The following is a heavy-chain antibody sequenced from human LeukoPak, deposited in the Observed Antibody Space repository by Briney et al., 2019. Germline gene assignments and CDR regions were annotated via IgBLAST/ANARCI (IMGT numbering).Heavy chain of an antibody. CDR2: MNPNSGNT. Sequence: ASVKVSCKASGYTFTSYDINWVRQATGQGLVWMGWMNPNSGNTGYAQKFQGRVTMTRNTSISTAYMELSSLRSEDTAVYYCSRSSSRLLYFDPWGQGTLVTVSS. CDR3: SRSSSRLLYFDP. V-gene: IGHV1-8*01. J-gene: IGHJ5*02. D-gene: IGHD6-6*01. CDR1: GYTFTSYD.